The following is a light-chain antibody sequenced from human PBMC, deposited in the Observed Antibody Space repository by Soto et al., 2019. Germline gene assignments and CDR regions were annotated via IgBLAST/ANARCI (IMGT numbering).Light chain of an antibody. V-gene: IGKV1-33*01. Sequence: DIQVTQSPPSLSASVGDRVTITCQASQNIGDYLNWYHQKAGEAPTLLIHAASILKTVVSSRSSRRRSVRDFTHCISRLQPPHPEIYHYHHYCYRPPSVGQGTQVPI. CDR1: QNIGDY. CDR2: AAS. CDR3: HHYCYRPPS. J-gene: IGKJ2*01.